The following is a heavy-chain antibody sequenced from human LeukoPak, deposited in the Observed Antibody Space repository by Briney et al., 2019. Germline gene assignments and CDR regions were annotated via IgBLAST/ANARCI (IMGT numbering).Heavy chain of an antibody. CDR2: INGDGRNI. CDR3: TRDLMDYDVSTGLHHYYMDV. Sequence: GGSLRLSCVASGFTFSSYWMHWVRQDPRKGLVWVSRINGDGRNINYADSVRGRFTISRDNAKNTLYLQMNTLSVEDTAVYYCTRDLMDYDVSTGLHHYYMDVWGQGTTVTVSS. D-gene: IGHD3-9*01. V-gene: IGHV3-74*01. CDR1: GFTFSSYW. J-gene: IGHJ6*02.